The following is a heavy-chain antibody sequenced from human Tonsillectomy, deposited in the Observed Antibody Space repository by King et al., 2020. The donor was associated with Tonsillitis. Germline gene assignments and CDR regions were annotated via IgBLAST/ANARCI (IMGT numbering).Heavy chain of an antibody. J-gene: IGHJ3*02. CDR2: FSGSAGSP. V-gene: IGHV3-23*04. Sequence: VQLVESGGGLVQPGGSLRLSCAASGFTFSSHAMSWVRQAPGKGLEWVSAFSGSAGSPFYPDSVKGRFTISRDNSKNTVYLQMSSLRAEDTAVYYCAKTTTPRGGAFDIWGQGTMVTVSS. CDR1: GFTFSSHA. CDR3: AKTTTPRGGAFDI. D-gene: IGHD1-26*01.